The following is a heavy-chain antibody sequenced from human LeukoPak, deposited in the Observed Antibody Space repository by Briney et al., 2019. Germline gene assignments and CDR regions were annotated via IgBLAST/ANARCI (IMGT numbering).Heavy chain of an antibody. CDR1: GFTFSSYA. D-gene: IGHD5-18*01. V-gene: IGHV3-30*04. Sequence: GRSLRLSCAASGFTFSSYAMHWVRQAPGKGLEWVAVISYDGSNKYYADSVKGRFTISRDNSKNTLYLQMNSLRAEDTAVYYCASGPYSYGYGYWGQGTLVTVSS. CDR2: ISYDGSNK. CDR3: ASGPYSYGYGY. J-gene: IGHJ4*02.